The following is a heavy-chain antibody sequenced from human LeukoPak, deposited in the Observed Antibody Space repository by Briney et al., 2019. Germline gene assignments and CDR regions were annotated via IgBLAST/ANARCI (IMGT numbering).Heavy chain of an antibody. Sequence: PSETLSLTCTVSGGSISSGSYYWSWIRQPPGKGLEWIGYIYQGGSTYYNPSLKSRVTISVDRSKNQFSLKPSSVTAADTAVYYCARCRVFYYYMDVWGKGTTVTVSS. V-gene: IGHV4-30-2*01. CDR3: ARCRVFYYYMDV. CDR1: GGSISSGSYY. J-gene: IGHJ6*03. CDR2: IYQGGST.